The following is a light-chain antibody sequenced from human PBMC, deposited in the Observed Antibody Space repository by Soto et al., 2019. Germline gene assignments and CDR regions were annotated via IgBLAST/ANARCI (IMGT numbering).Light chain of an antibody. V-gene: IGKV3-11*01. CDR3: QQYGSSPWT. CDR1: QSVSSY. CDR2: DAS. Sequence: EIVLTHSPATLSLSPCERATLSSSASQSVSSYLAWYQQKPGQAPRLLIYDASNRATGIPARFSGSGSGTDFTLTISSLEPEDFAVYYCQQYGSSPWTFGQGTKVDIK. J-gene: IGKJ1*01.